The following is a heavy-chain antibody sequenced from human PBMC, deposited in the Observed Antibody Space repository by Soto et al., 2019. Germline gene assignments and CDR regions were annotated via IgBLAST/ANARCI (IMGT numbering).Heavy chain of an antibody. CDR3: ARHRKDSGDRAYDY. Sequence: GESLKISCQGSGYTFTTYWITWVRQMPGRGLEWMGRIDPSDSYTNYSPSFQGHVTISADKSTNTAYLEWRSLKASDSAIYYRARHRKDSGDRAYDYWGQGTLVTVSS. D-gene: IGHD2-21*02. V-gene: IGHV5-10-1*01. CDR1: GYTFTTYW. J-gene: IGHJ4*02. CDR2: IDPSDSYT.